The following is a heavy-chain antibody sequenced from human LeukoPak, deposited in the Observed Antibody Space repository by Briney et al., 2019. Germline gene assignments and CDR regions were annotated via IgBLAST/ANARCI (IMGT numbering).Heavy chain of an antibody. CDR1: GFTVSSNY. CDR2: IYSGGGT. V-gene: IGHV3-53*01. D-gene: IGHD3-10*01. J-gene: IGHJ4*02. CDR3: ARVIRGGVDY. Sequence: GGSLRLSCAASGFTVSSNYTSWVRQAPGKGLEWVSVIYSGGGTYYADSVRGRFTISRDKSKNTLDLQMDSLRVEDTAVYYCARVIRGGVDYWGQGTLVTVSS.